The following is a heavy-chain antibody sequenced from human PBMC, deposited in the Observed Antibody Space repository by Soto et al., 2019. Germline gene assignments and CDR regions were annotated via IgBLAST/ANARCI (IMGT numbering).Heavy chain of an antibody. J-gene: IGHJ4*02. CDR1: GGTFSNYG. D-gene: IGHD6-19*01. Sequence: QVQLVQSGAEVKKPGSSVKVSCKASGGTFSNYGISWVRQVPGQGLEWMAGIIPMFGSANYAQRFQDRVTITADESTSTAYMELSSLRYEDTVVYYCAAYSSGWYNFDYWGQGSLVTVSS. CDR3: AAYSSGWYNFDY. CDR2: IIPMFGSA. V-gene: IGHV1-69*01.